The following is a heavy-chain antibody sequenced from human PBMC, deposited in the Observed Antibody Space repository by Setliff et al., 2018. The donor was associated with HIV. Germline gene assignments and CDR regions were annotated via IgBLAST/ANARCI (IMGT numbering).Heavy chain of an antibody. CDR2: VIPIFGTA. CDR3: AKGGYYDSTGYYYYYLYYLDE. V-gene: IGHV1-69*13. Sequence: SVKVSCKASGYTFTGYYMHWVRQAPGQGLEWMGGVIPIFGTANYAQKFQGRVTMTADESTSTAYMELSSLRSEDTAVYYCAKGGYYDSTGYYYYYLYYLDEWGKGTTVTVSS. J-gene: IGHJ6*03. D-gene: IGHD3-22*01. CDR1: GYTFTGYY.